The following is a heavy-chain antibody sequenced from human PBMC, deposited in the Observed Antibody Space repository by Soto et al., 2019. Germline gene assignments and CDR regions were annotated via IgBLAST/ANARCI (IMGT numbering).Heavy chain of an antibody. CDR1: GFSLSTSGVG. CDR3: AHTTWSGWQPNYFAY. Sequence: QITLKESGPTLVKPTQPLTLTCTFSGFSLSTSGVGVGWIRQPPGKALEWLALIYWNDDKRYSPSLKSRLTIPKDTSKNRVVLTMTNRDPVDTATYYCAHTTWSGWQPNYFAYWGQGTLVTVSS. V-gene: IGHV2-5*01. D-gene: IGHD6-19*01. CDR2: IYWNDDK. J-gene: IGHJ4*02.